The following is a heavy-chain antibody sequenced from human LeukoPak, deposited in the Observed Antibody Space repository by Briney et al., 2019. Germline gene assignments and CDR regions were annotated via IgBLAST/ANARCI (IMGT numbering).Heavy chain of an antibody. D-gene: IGHD4/OR15-4a*01. CDR2: IYYSGST. CDR1: VDSISTYY. V-gene: IGHV4-59*01. CDR3: ARVGHPNF. Sequence: SETLSLTCTVSVDSISTYYWTWIRQPPGKGLEWIGYIYYSGSTNYNPSLKSRVTISVDTSKNQFSLKLSSVTAADTAVYYCARVGHPNFWGQGTLVTVSS. J-gene: IGHJ4*02.